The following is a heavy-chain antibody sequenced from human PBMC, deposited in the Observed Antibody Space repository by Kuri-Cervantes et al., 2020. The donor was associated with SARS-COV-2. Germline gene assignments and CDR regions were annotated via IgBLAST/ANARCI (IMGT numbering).Heavy chain of an antibody. V-gene: IGHV3-48*01. CDR2: IGPSSSNI. J-gene: IGHJ4*02. Sequence: GESLKISCVVSGFTFSEYSMNWVRQAPGKGLEWVSYIGPSSSNIYDADSVTGRFTISRDNSQNTLFLQVDSLRAEDTAIYYCASNLNSRDGYHYPFDYWGQGTVVTVSS. CDR3: ASNLNSRDGYHYPFDY. CDR1: GFTFSEYS. D-gene: IGHD5-24*01.